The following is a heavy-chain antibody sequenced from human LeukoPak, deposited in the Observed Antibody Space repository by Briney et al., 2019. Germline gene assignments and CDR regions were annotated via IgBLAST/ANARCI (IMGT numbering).Heavy chain of an antibody. CDR1: GGSISSGDYY. J-gene: IGHJ4*02. CDR3: SRHSGDYRPFDY. Sequence: PSQTLSLTCIVSGGSISSGDYYWSWIRQPPGKGLEWIGYIYYSGSTFYNPSLKSRITISVDTSKQRFSLNLSSVTAADTAIYYCSRHSGDYRPFDYWGQGTLVTVSS. CDR2: IYYSGST. V-gene: IGHV4-30-4*01. D-gene: IGHD4-17*01.